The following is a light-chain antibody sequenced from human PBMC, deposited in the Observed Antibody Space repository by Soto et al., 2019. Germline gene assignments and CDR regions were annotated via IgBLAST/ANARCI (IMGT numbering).Light chain of an antibody. V-gene: IGKV3-20*01. Sequence: EIVLTQSPGTLSLSPGERATLSCRARQSVSSSYLAWYQQKPGQAPRLLIYGASSRATGVPDRLSGSGSGTDFTLTISRLEPEDFAVYYCQQYGSSPTFGGGTTV. J-gene: IGKJ4*01. CDR2: GAS. CDR3: QQYGSSPT. CDR1: QSVSSSY.